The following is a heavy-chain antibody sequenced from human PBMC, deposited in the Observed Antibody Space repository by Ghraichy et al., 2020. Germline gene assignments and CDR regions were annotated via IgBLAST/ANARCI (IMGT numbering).Heavy chain of an antibody. CDR1: GYTFTDYY. D-gene: IGHD4-17*01. Sequence: ASVKVSCKASGYTFTDYYMHWVRQAPGQGLEWMGWIHPDSGATNYAQKFQGRVTMTGDTSSNTAYMELTRLISDDTAVYYCARSLYGDYHYWGRGTLVTVSS. CDR3: ARSLYGDYHY. CDR2: IHPDSGAT. V-gene: IGHV1-2*02. J-gene: IGHJ4*01.